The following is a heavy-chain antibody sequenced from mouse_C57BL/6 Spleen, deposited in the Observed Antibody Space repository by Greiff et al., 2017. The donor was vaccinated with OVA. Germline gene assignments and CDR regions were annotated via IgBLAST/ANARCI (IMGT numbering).Heavy chain of an antibody. V-gene: IGHV1-76*01. Sequence: QVHVKQSGAELVRPGASVKLSCKASGYTFTDYYINWVKQRPGQGLEWIAMIYPGSGNTYYNEKFKGKATLTADKSSSTAYMQLSSLTSEDSTVDVCARWARNSYYWAYGGQGTTLTVSS. CDR1: GYTFTDYY. J-gene: IGHJ2*01. D-gene: IGHD2-1*01. CDR3: ARWARNSYYWAY. CDR2: IYPGSGNT.